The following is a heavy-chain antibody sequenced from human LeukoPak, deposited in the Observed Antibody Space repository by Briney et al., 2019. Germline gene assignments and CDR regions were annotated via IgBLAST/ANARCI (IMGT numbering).Heavy chain of an antibody. Sequence: SVKVSCKASGYTFIAYYMHWVRQAPGQGLEWMGWINPDNNGTNYAQKFQGRVTMTSDTSITTAYMELSRLTSDDTAVYYCARDPTAGYASSATDYWGQGTLVTVSA. CDR3: ARDPTAGYASSATDY. D-gene: IGHD2-15*01. J-gene: IGHJ4*02. CDR1: GYTFIAYY. V-gene: IGHV1-2*02. CDR2: INPDNNGT.